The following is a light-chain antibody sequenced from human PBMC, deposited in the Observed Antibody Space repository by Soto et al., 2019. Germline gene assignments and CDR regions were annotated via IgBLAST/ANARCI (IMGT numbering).Light chain of an antibody. CDR2: AAS. V-gene: IGKV1-39*01. CDR3: HQTYSTLWR. CDR1: QSMRTY. Sequence: DSQMTQSPASLSASVGDRVTITCRASQSMRTYLNWYHQKPGKAPNLLIQAASSLQSGVPSRFSGSGSGTDFTLTISTLQPEDFPTYHSHQTYSTLWRFDPRTKVDIK. J-gene: IGKJ1*01.